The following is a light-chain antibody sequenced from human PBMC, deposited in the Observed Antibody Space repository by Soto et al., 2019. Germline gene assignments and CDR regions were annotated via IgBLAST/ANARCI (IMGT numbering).Light chain of an antibody. V-gene: IGKV4-1*01. Sequence: DIVMTQSPDSLAVCLGERATINCKSRQSVLYSSNNKNYLAWYQQKPGQPPKLLIYWASTRESGVPDRFSGSGSGTDFTLTISSLQAEDVAVYYCQQYYSTPLTFGGGTKVDIK. J-gene: IGKJ4*01. CDR2: WAS. CDR3: QQYYSTPLT. CDR1: QSVLYSSNNKNY.